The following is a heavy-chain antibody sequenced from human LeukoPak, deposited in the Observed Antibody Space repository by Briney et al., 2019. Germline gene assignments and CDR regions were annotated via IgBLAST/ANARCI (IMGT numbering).Heavy chain of an antibody. CDR2: IKHDGSEKQDGSEK. CDR3: ARALARGTVVSGSEGFDP. J-gene: IGHJ5*02. D-gene: IGHD3-10*01. V-gene: IGHV3-7*01. CDR1: GFTFSQYW. Sequence: PGGSLRLSCAASGFTFSQYWMSWVRQAPGKGLEWVANIKHDGSEKQDGSEKNYVDSVKARFSISRDNSKNTLSLQMNSLRVEDTAVYYCARALARGTVVSGSEGFDPWGQGTLVTVSS.